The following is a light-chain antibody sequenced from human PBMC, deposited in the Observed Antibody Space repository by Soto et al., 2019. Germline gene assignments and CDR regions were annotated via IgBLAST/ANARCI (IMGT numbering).Light chain of an antibody. Sequence: DLVMTQSPLSLPVTPGEPASISCWSSQSLLHSNGYNDLDWYLQKPGQSPQLLIYLGSNRASGVPERFSGSGSGTEFTLKISRVEAEDVGVYYCMQGLGPPPTFGQGTKVEIK. V-gene: IGKV2-28*01. J-gene: IGKJ1*01. CDR1: QSLLHSNGYND. CDR3: MQGLGPPPT. CDR2: LGS.